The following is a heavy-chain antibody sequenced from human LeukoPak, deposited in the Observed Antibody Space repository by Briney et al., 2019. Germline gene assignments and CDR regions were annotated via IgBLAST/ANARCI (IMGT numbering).Heavy chain of an antibody. CDR2: IYYSGST. Sequence: PSETLSLTCTVSGGSISSYYWSWIRQPPGKGLEWIGYIYYSGSTNYNPSLKSRVTMSVDTSKNQFSLKLSSVTAAGTAVYYCARDGGPPGFDYWGQGTLVTVSS. D-gene: IGHD3-16*01. V-gene: IGHV4-59*01. CDR1: GGSISSYY. CDR3: ARDGGPPGFDY. J-gene: IGHJ4*02.